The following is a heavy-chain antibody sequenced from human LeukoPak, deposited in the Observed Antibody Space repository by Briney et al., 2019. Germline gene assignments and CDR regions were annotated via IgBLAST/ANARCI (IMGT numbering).Heavy chain of an antibody. CDR2: IYYSGST. V-gene: IGHV4-39*01. J-gene: IGHJ4*02. D-gene: IGHD3-16*02. CDR1: GGSISSSSYY. Sequence: SETLSLTCTVSGGSISSSSYYWGWIRQPPGKGLEWIGSIYYSGSTYYNPSLKSRVTISVDTSKNQFSLKPSSVTAADTAVYYCASSRNHYVWGSYRYTVPYYFDYWGQGTLVTVSS. CDR3: ASSRNHYVWGSYRYTVPYYFDY.